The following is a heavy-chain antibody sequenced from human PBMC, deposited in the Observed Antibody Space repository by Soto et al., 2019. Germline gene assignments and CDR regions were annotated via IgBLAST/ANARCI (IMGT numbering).Heavy chain of an antibody. Sequence: SETQSVPYSVAGSNITKNCWSWIRQAPEKGLEWIGYIYYSGSTNYNPSLKSRVTISVDTSKNQFSLKLSSVTAADTAVYYCARVYSSGWLGVDYGMEVWGQGTTVTVSS. V-gene: IGHV4-59*01. CDR3: ARVYSSGWLGVDYGMEV. D-gene: IGHD6-19*01. J-gene: IGHJ6*02. CDR1: GSNITKNC. CDR2: IYYSGST.